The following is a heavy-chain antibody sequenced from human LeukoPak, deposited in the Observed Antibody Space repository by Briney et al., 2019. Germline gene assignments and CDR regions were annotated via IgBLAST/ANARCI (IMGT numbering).Heavy chain of an antibody. Sequence: PGGSLRLSCAASGFTLSSYSMNSVRQAPGKGLEWVSYISSSSSTIYYADSVKGRFTISRDNAKNSLYLQMNSLRAEDTAVYYCARGKNSGWPYDFDYWGQGTLVTVSS. J-gene: IGHJ4*02. D-gene: IGHD6-19*01. CDR1: GFTLSSYS. CDR3: ARGKNSGWPYDFDY. V-gene: IGHV3-48*01. CDR2: ISSSSSTI.